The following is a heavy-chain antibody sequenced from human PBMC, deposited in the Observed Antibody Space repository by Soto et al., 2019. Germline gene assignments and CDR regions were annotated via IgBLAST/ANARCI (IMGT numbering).Heavy chain of an antibody. J-gene: IGHJ6*02. CDR2: IYYSGST. V-gene: IGHV4-39*01. D-gene: IGHD6-13*01. CDR3: ARHSSSWYRTAYYGMDV. Sequence: KTSETLSLTCTVSGGSISSSSYYWVWIRQPPGQGLEWIGSIYYSGSTYYNPSLKSRVTISVDTSKNQFSLKLSSVTAADTAVYYCARHSSSWYRTAYYGMDVWGQGTTVTVSS. CDR1: GGSISSSSYY.